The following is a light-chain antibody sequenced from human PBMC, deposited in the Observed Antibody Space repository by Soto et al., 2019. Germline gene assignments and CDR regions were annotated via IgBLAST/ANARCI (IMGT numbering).Light chain of an antibody. Sequence: DIQMTQSPSTLSASVGDRVTMTCRASQSISSWLAWYQQKPGKAPKLLIYKASSLESGVPSRFSGSGSGTDFTLTIYNLQPDDVATYYCQQWSLYSWTFGQGTKVDIK. CDR2: KAS. V-gene: IGKV1-5*03. CDR3: QQWSLYSWT. CDR1: QSISSW. J-gene: IGKJ1*01.